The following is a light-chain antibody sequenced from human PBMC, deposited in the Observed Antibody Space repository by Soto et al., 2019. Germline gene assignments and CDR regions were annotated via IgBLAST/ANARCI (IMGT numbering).Light chain of an antibody. Sequence: EIVLTQSPGTLSLSPGERATLSCRASQIVSSSYLAWYQQKPGQTPRLLIYGASNRATGIPARFSGSGSGTEFTLTISSLQSEGSAVYYCQQYNNGLSWTFGQGTKVDIK. J-gene: IGKJ1*01. CDR1: QIVSSSY. V-gene: IGKV3-15*01. CDR2: GAS. CDR3: QQYNNGLSWT.